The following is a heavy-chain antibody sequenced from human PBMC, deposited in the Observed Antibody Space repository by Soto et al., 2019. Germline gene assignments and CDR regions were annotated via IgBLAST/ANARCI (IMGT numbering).Heavy chain of an antibody. CDR2: INQDGSEK. CDR3: AKGGPYYYYGMDV. CDR1: EFTFNNFW. V-gene: IGHV3-7*03. J-gene: IGHJ6*02. D-gene: IGHD2-15*01. Sequence: PGGSLRLSCAASEFTFNNFWMTWVRQAPGKGLECVANINQDGSEKYYVNSVKGRFTISRDNAKNSLYLQMNSLRAEDTAIYYCAKGGPYYYYGMDVWGQGTPFTVSS.